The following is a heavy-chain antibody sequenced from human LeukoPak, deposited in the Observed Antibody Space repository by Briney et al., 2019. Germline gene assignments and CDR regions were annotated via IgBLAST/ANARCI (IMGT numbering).Heavy chain of an antibody. D-gene: IGHD3-22*01. CDR1: GGTFSSYA. CDR3: ARDYDSSGYYYPGGYYFDY. CDR2: IIPIFGTA. J-gene: IGHJ4*02. V-gene: IGHV1-69*13. Sequence: GASVKVSCKASGGTFSSYAISWVRQAPGQGLEWMGGIIPIFGTANYAQKFQGRVTITADESTSTAYMELSSLRSDDTAVYYCARDYDSSGYYYPGGYYFDYWGQGTLVTVSS.